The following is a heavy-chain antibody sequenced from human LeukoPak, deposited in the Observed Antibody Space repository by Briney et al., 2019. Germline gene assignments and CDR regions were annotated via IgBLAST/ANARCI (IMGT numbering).Heavy chain of an antibody. J-gene: IGHJ4*02. CDR2: IHYSGST. CDR3: ARRYYYDSSGYYDY. Sequence: SETLSLTCTVSGGSISSYYWSWIRQPPGKGLEWTGNIHYSGSTNYNPSLKSRVTISADMSKNQFSLKLSSVTAADTAVYYCARRYYYDSSGYYDYWGQGTLVTVSS. V-gene: IGHV4-59*08. CDR1: GGSISSYY. D-gene: IGHD3-22*01.